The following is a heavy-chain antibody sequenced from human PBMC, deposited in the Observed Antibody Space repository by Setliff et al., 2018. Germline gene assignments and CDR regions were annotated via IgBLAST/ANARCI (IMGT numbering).Heavy chain of an antibody. V-gene: IGHV1-18*01. J-gene: IGHJ1*01. CDR2: ISLYDGHT. Sequence: ASVKVSCKASGYNFKTYAISWVRQAPGQGLEWMGFISLYDGHTNYAQNFQGRLTVTTDTSTSTAYMELSSLRFDDTAVYYCARGNPAERYEYWGQGTLVTV. CDR3: ARGNPAERYEY. D-gene: IGHD5-12*01. CDR1: GYNFKTYA.